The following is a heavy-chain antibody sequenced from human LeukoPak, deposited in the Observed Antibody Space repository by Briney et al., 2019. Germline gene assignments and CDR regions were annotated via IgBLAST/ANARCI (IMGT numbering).Heavy chain of an antibody. Sequence: SEALSLTCAVYGGSFSGYYWSWIRQPPGKGLEWIGEINHSGSTNHNPSLKSRVTISVDTSKNQFSLKLSSVTAADTAVYYCARRYYDFWSGYYYYYYYYGMDVWGQGTTVTVSS. CDR1: GGSFSGYY. CDR2: INHSGST. J-gene: IGHJ6*02. CDR3: ARRYYDFWSGYYYYYYYYGMDV. D-gene: IGHD3-3*01. V-gene: IGHV4-34*01.